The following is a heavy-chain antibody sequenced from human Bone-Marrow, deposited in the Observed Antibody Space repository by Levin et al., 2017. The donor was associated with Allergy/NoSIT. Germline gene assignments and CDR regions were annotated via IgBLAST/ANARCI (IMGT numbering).Heavy chain of an antibody. Sequence: GGSLRLSCEASGFTFSSYWMHWVRQVPGKGLVWVSRIDGDGTSTAYADSVKGRFTISRDNAESTLYLQMNSLTPDDTAVYYCASRGPWGQGTLVTVSS. CDR1: GFTFSSYW. CDR2: IDGDGTST. CDR3: ASRGP. V-gene: IGHV3-74*01. J-gene: IGHJ5*02. D-gene: IGHD3-10*01.